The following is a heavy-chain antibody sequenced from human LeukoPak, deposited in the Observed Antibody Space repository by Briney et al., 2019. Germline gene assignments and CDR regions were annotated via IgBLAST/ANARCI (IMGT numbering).Heavy chain of an antibody. D-gene: IGHD3-22*01. Sequence: SETLSLTCAVYGGSFSGYYWSWIRQPPGKGLEWIGEINHSGSTNYNPSLKSRVTISVDTSKNQFSLKLSSVTAADTAVYYCAKGGYYERPWYFDYWGQGTLVTVSS. CDR2: INHSGST. CDR1: GGSFSGYY. J-gene: IGHJ4*02. V-gene: IGHV4-34*01. CDR3: AKGGYYERPWYFDY.